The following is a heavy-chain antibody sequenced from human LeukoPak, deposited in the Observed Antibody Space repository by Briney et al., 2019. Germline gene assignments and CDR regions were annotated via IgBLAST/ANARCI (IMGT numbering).Heavy chain of an antibody. J-gene: IGHJ5*02. CDR2: IYYSGST. Sequence: PSETLSLTCTVSGGSISSGGYYWSWIRQHPGKGLEWIGYIYYSGSTYYNPSLKSRVTISVDTSKNQFSLKLSSVTAADTAVYYCARRLSTWSEGWFDPWGQGTLVTVSS. V-gene: IGHV4-31*03. CDR1: GGSISSGGYY. CDR3: ARRLSTWSEGWFDP. D-gene: IGHD6-13*01.